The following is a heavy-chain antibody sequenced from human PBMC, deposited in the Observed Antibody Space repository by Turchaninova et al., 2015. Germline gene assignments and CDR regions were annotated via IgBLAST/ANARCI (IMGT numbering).Heavy chain of an antibody. CDR2: MDPNTGSA. Sequence: QVQLVQSGAEVKKPGASVKVSCKASGYIFTGFSIPWVRQAPGQGLVWLGRMDPNTGSANCAQQFPGRVTMTRDTSISTAYIEVSRRTSDDTALYYCAKAYSNSGWLTWGQGTLVTVSS. CDR1: GYIFTGFS. V-gene: IGHV1-2*06. CDR3: AKAYSNSGWLT. D-gene: IGHD6-13*01. J-gene: IGHJ5*02.